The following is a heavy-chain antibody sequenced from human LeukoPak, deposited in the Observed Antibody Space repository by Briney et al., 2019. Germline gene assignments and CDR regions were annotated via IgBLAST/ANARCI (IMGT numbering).Heavy chain of an antibody. CDR1: GVTFYDYA. CDR3: TRDTDYASATNYFYA. D-gene: IGHD3-10*01. V-gene: IGHV3-43*01. J-gene: IGHJ4*02. CDR2: ISWEGHTT. Sequence: GGSLRLSCAASGVTFYDYAVHWGRQAPGKGLEWVALISWEGHTTYYADSVRGGFTISRDKSKNSLYLQMNSLRTEDTAFYYCTRDTDYASATNYFYAWGQGTLVSVSS.